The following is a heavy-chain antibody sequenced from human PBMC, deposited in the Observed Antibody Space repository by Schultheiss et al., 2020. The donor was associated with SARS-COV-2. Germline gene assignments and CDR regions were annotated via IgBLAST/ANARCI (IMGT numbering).Heavy chain of an antibody. V-gene: IGHV4-34*01. Sequence: SETLSLTCAVYGGSFSGNNWSWIRQPPGKGLEWIGEINHSGSTKYNPSLKSRVTISVDTSKNQFSLKLSSVTAADTAVYYCARGVLACSGGSCYSEPFDYWGQGTLVTVSS. CDR3: ARGVLACSGGSCYSEPFDY. CDR1: GGSFSGNN. D-gene: IGHD2-15*01. J-gene: IGHJ4*02. CDR2: INHSGST.